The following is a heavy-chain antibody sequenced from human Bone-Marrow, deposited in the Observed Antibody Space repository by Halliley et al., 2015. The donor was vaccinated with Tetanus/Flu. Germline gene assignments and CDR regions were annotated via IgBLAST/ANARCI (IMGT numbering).Heavy chain of an antibody. CDR3: AREEGNWYYFDY. CDR2: TYYRSKWNI. D-gene: IGHD1-1*01. CDR1: GDSVSSNSAA. J-gene: IGHJ4*02. Sequence: LVKPTQTLSLTCAMSGDSVSSNSAAWNWIRQSPSRGLEWLGRTYYRSKWNIDYAVSVKGRITINPDTSRNQFSLQLNSVTPEDTAVYYCAREEGNWYYFDYWGQGTLVTVSS. V-gene: IGHV6-1*01.